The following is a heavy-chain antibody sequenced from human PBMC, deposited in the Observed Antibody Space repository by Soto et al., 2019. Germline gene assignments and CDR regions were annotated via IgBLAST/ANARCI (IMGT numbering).Heavy chain of an antibody. J-gene: IGHJ6*02. V-gene: IGHV3-48*03. Sequence: GGSLRLSCSVSGFTFSSYEMNWVRQAPGKGLEWVSSIGTSGKTIYYADSVRGRFTISRDNAKNSLYLQMNSLRAEDTAVYFCARDPAIYSGKFDYGLDVWGRGTTVTVSS. CDR2: IGTSGKTI. D-gene: IGHD4-4*01. CDR1: GFTFSSYE. CDR3: ARDPAIYSGKFDYGLDV.